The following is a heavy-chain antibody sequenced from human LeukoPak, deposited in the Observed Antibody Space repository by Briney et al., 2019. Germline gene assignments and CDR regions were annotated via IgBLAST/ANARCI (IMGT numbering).Heavy chain of an antibody. V-gene: IGHV3-21*01. CDR3: GREVLIVVEPAANTIDY. Sequence: GGSLRLSCAASGFTFRDYTMNWVRQTPGKGLEWVSAINKGGSYMTYADSVKGRFTVSRDNAKNSLFLQMNNLRVEDTAVYFCGREVLIVVEPAANTIDYWGQGTWVTVSS. CDR1: GFTFRDYT. J-gene: IGHJ4*02. D-gene: IGHD2-2*01. CDR2: INKGGSYM.